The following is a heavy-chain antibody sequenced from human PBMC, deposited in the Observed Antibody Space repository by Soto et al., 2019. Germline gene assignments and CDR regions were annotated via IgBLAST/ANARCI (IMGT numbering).Heavy chain of an antibody. CDR1: GYTFSSYA. Sequence: ASVKVSCKASGYTFSSYAIHWVRQAPGQRLEWMGWINAGNGNTKYSQKFQGRVTITRDTSASTAYMELSSLRSEDTAVYYCARTYDSSGYYYWFDPWGQGTLVTVSS. D-gene: IGHD3-22*01. V-gene: IGHV1-3*01. J-gene: IGHJ5*02. CDR2: INAGNGNT. CDR3: ARTYDSSGYYYWFDP.